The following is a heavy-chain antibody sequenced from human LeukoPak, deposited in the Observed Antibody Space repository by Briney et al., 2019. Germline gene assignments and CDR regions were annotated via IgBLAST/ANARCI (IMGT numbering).Heavy chain of an antibody. D-gene: IGHD3-10*01. CDR3: ARERGSKCFDY. CDR2: IKQDGSEK. Sequence: PGGSLRLSCAASGFTFSSYWMSWVRQAPGKGLEWVANIKQDGSEKYYVDSVKGRFTISRDNVKISLYLQMNSLRAEDTAVYYCARERGSKCFDYWGQGTLVTVSS. V-gene: IGHV3-7*01. CDR1: GFTFSSYW. J-gene: IGHJ4*02.